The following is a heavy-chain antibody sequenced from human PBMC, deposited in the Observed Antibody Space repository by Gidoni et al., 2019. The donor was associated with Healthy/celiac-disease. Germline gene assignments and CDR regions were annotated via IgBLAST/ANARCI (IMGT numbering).Heavy chain of an antibody. D-gene: IGHD6-6*01. CDR3: AKGDSSSSNYYYYMDV. CDR2: ISGSGGST. Sequence: EVQLLESGGGLVQPGGSLRLSCAASGFTFSSYAMSWVRQAPGKGLEWVSAISGSGGSTYYADSVKGRFTISRDNSKNTLYLQMNSLRAEDTAVYYCAKGDSSSSNYYYYMDVWGKGTTVTVSS. CDR1: GFTFSSYA. J-gene: IGHJ6*03. V-gene: IGHV3-23*01.